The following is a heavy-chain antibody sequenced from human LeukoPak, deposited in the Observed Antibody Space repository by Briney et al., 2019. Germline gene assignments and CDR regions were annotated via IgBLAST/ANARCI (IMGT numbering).Heavy chain of an antibody. J-gene: IGHJ4*02. Sequence: ASVKVSCKASGYTFTDYYMHWVRQAPGQGVEWMGWINPNSGGTNYAQKFQGRVTMTRDTSISTAYMELSRLRSDDTAVYYCARTDIVVVAAIPGFDYWGQGTLVTVSS. D-gene: IGHD2-15*01. CDR3: ARTDIVVVAAIPGFDY. CDR1: GYTFTDYY. V-gene: IGHV1-2*02. CDR2: INPNSGGT.